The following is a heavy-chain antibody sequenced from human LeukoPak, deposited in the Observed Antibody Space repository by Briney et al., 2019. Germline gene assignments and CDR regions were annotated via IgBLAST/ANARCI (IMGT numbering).Heavy chain of an antibody. J-gene: IGHJ6*02. Sequence: ASVKVSCKASGYTFTSYDINWVRQATGQGLEWMGWMNPNSGNTGYAQKFQGRVTMTRNTSISTAYMELSSLRSEDTAVYYCARLGVFSRGMDVWGQGTTVTVSS. D-gene: IGHD3-10*01. V-gene: IGHV1-8*01. CDR1: GYTFTSYD. CDR2: MNPNSGNT. CDR3: ARLGVFSRGMDV.